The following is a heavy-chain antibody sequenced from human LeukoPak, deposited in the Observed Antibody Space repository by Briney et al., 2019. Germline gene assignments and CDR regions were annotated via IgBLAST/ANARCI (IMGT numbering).Heavy chain of an antibody. CDR3: ARDPKGTIFGVVPYYFDY. CDR2: ISSSSSYI. CDR1: GFTFSDYY. V-gene: IGHV3-21*01. Sequence: PGGSLRLSCAASGFTFSDYYMNWVRQAPGKGLEWVSSISSSSSYIYYADSVKGRFTISRDNAKNSLYLQMNSLRAEDTAVYYCARDPKGTIFGVVPYYFDYWGQGTLVTVSS. D-gene: IGHD3-3*01. J-gene: IGHJ4*02.